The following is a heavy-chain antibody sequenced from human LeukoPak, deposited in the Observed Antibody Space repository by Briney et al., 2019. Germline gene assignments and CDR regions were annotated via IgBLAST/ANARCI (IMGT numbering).Heavy chain of an antibody. D-gene: IGHD3-9*01. Sequence: APTLVKPTQTLTLTCTFYGFSLRTSGVGVGWIRQPPGKALEWLALIYWNDDKRYSPSLQSSPTITKDASRNQVVLTMTNMDPVDTATYYCAHITSDYDTLTGYYVPCIDYWDLGTLVTVSS. CDR1: GFSLRTSGVG. CDR3: AHITSDYDTLTGYYVPCIDY. CDR2: IYWNDDK. J-gene: IGHJ4*02. V-gene: IGHV2-5*01.